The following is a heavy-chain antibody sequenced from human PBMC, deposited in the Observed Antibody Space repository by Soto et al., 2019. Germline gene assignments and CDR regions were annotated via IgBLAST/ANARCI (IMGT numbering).Heavy chain of an antibody. V-gene: IGHV4-34*01. D-gene: IGHD6-13*01. J-gene: IGHJ4*02. Sequence: PSETLSLTSAVYGGSFSGYYWSWIRPPPGKGLEWIGEINHSGSTNYNPSLKSRVTISVDTSKNQFSLKLSSVTAADTAVYYCAYHSSSWYRYFDYWGQGTLVTVSS. CDR3: AYHSSSWYRYFDY. CDR2: INHSGST. CDR1: GGSFSGYY.